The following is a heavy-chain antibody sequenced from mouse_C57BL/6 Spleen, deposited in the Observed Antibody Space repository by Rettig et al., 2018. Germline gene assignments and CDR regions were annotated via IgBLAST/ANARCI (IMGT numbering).Heavy chain of an antibody. Sequence: QAYLQQSGAELVRPGASVKMSCKASGYTFTSYNMHWVKQTPRQGLEWIGTIYQGNGDTSYNQKFKGKAKLTVDKSSSTAYMQLSSLTSEDSAVYFCARLVSPDGAWFAYWGQGTLVTVSA. J-gene: IGHJ3*01. CDR1: GYTFTSYN. CDR3: ARLVSPDGAWFAY. V-gene: IGHV1-12*01. CDR2: IYQGNGDT. D-gene: IGHD2-12*01.